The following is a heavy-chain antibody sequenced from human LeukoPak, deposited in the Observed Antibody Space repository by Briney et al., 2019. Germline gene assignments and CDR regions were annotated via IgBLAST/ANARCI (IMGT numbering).Heavy chain of an antibody. Sequence: PSETLSLTCAAYGGSFSGYYWSWIRQPPGKGLEWIGEINHSGSTNYNPSLKSRVTISVDTSKNQFSLKLSSVTAADTAVYYCARGRRGQDYWGQGTLVTVSS. J-gene: IGHJ4*02. CDR3: ARGRRGQDY. CDR1: GGSFSGYY. V-gene: IGHV4-34*01. CDR2: INHSGST.